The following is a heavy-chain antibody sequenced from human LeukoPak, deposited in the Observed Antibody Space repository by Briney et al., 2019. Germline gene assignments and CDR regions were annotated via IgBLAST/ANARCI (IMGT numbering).Heavy chain of an antibody. CDR1: GFTFSSYG. D-gene: IGHD6-19*01. Sequence: GGSLRLSCKASGFTFSSYGFHWVRQAPGKGLEWMAFIRKDAGKTYYADSVKGRFSISRDISKNTLYLQMNSLRAEDTAVYYCARVRLGEISGWYIFDDWGQGTLVTLSS. J-gene: IGHJ4*02. CDR2: IRKDAGKT. CDR3: ARVRLGEISGWYIFDD. V-gene: IGHV3-30*02.